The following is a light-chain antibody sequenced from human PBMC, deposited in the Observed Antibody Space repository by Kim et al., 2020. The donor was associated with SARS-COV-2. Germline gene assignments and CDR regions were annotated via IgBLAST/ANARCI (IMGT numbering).Light chain of an antibody. Sequence: TSLGDTDTTTRRTSQRIRNDLCVGQQKPERTPKRLIYSAPSLQSGVPSRCSVSGAGTEFTLTLRSVQPVDLATYFCVQHRTFPITFCQGTRLESK. V-gene: IGKV1-17*01. CDR2: SAP. J-gene: IGKJ5*01. CDR3: VQHRTFPIT. CDR1: QRIRND.